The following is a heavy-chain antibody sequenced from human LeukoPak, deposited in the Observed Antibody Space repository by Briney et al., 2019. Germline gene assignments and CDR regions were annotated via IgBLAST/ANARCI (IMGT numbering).Heavy chain of an antibody. CDR3: ARDGGYSYGHDAFDI. J-gene: IGHJ3*02. CDR2: ISGSGDDT. CDR1: GFPFSSYA. D-gene: IGHD5-18*01. V-gene: IGHV3-23*01. Sequence: GGSLRLSCVVSGFPFSSYAMSWVRQAPGKGLEWVSGISGSGDDTYYAASVKGRFIVSRDTSKNTLYLQMNSLRAEDTAVYYCARDGGYSYGHDAFDIWGQGTMVTVSS.